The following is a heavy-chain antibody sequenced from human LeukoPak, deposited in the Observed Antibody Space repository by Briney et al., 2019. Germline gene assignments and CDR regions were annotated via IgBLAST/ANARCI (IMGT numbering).Heavy chain of an antibody. CDR3: AREAGGSNDY. V-gene: IGHV1-2*02. J-gene: IGHJ4*02. Sequence: ASVKVSCKASGYTFAAYYMHWVRQAPGQGLEWMGWINPNSGGTNYAQKFQGRVTMTRDTSISTAYMELSRLKSDDTAVYYCAREAGGSNDYWGQGTLVTVSS. D-gene: IGHD3-16*01. CDR2: INPNSGGT. CDR1: GYTFAAYY.